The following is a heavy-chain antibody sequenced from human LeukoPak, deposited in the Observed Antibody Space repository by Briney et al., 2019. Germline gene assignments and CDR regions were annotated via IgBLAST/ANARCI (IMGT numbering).Heavy chain of an antibody. J-gene: IGHJ5*02. CDR2: IYPGDSDT. CDR3: ARQGVMEGIVVVPAAKGWFDP. D-gene: IGHD2-2*01. Sequence: GESLKISCKGSGYSFTSYWIGWVRQMPGKGLEWMGIIYPGDSDTRYSPSFQGQVTISADKSISTAYLQWNSLKASDTAMYYCARQGVMEGIVVVPAAKGWFDPWGQGTLVTVSS. CDR1: GYSFTSYW. V-gene: IGHV5-51*01.